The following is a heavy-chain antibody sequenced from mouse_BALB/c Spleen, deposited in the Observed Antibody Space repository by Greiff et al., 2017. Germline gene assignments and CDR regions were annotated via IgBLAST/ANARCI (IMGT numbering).Heavy chain of an antibody. CDR2: IWAGGST. J-gene: IGHJ2*01. CDR3: ARDQTITTVVFDY. V-gene: IGHV2-9*02. D-gene: IGHD1-1*01. Sequence: VQGVESGPGLVAPSQSLSITCTASGFSLTSYGVHWVRQPPGKGLEWLGVIWAGGSTNYNSALMSRLSISKDNSKSQVFLKMNSLQTDDTAMYYCARDQTITTVVFDYWGQGTTLTVSS. CDR1: GFSLTSYG.